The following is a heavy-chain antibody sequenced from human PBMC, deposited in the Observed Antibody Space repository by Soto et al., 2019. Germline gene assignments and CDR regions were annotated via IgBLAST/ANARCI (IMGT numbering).Heavy chain of an antibody. V-gene: IGHV4-34*01. CDR2: INHSGST. D-gene: IGHD3-10*01. Sequence: SETLSLTCAVYGGSFSGYYWSWIRQPPGKGLEWIGEINHSGSTNYNPSLKSRVTISVDTSKNQFSLKLNSVTAADTAVYYCARGLRGSGSYRHWGQGTLVTVSS. CDR3: ARGLRGSGSYRH. J-gene: IGHJ4*02. CDR1: GGSFSGYY.